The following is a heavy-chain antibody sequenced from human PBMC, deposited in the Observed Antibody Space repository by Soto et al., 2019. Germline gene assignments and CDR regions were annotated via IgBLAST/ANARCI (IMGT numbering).Heavy chain of an antibody. Sequence: EVQLLESGGGLVQPGGSLRLSCAASGFTFSVFAMSWVRQAPGKGXXXXSTISGRGENTYYADSVKGRFTISRDNSKNTLNLQMNSLRGEDTAVYYCAKDRGTGDYGVNAVDIWGQGTMVTVAS. J-gene: IGHJ3*02. V-gene: IGHV3-23*01. CDR3: AKDRGTGDYGVNAVDI. D-gene: IGHD7-27*01. CDR1: GFTFSVFA. CDR2: ISGRGENT.